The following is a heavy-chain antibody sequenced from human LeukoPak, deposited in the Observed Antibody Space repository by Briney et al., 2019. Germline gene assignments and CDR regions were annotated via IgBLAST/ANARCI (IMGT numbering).Heavy chain of an antibody. D-gene: IGHD1-1*01. CDR1: GFTFSSYG. CDR2: ISGSGGST. CDR3: AKRARTTGSVGYYYYVDV. V-gene: IGHV3-23*01. Sequence: GGSLRLSCAASGFTFSSYGMSWVRQAPGKGLEWVSAISGSGGSTYYADSVKGRFTISRDNSKNTLYLQMNSLRAEDTAVYYCAKRARTTGSVGYYYYVDVWGKGTTVTISS. J-gene: IGHJ6*03.